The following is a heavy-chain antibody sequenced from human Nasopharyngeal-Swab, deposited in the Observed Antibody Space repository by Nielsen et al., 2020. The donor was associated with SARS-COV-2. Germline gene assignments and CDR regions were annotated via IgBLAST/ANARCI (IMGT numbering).Heavy chain of an antibody. J-gene: IGHJ4*02. D-gene: IGHD6-13*01. V-gene: IGHV3-30-3*01. CDR3: ASEEMAAAYLSFDY. CDR2: ISYDGSNK. Sequence: GGSLRLSCAASGFTFSSYAMHWVRQAPGKGLEWVAVISYDGSNKYYADSVKGRFTISRDNSKNTLYLQMNSLRAEDTAVYYCASEEMAAAYLSFDYWGQGTLVTVSS. CDR1: GFTFSSYA.